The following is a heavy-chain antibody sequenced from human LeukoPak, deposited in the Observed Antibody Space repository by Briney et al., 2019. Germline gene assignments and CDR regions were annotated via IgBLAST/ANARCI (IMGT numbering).Heavy chain of an antibody. CDR2: ISYDGSNK. CDR1: GFTFSSYA. J-gene: IGHJ4*02. Sequence: SGGSLRLSCAASGFTFSSYAMHWVRQAPGKGLEWVAVISYDGSNKYYADSVKGRFTISRDNSKNTLYLQMNSLRAEDTAVYYCARVEGGSGYDSNYWGQGTLVTVSS. CDR3: ARVEGGSGYDSNY. D-gene: IGHD5-12*01. V-gene: IGHV3-30*04.